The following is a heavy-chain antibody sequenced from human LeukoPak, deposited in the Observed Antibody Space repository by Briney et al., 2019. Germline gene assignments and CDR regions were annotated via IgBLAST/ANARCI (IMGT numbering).Heavy chain of an antibody. CDR1: GGSISSYY. CDR3: ARDNDFWSGSNYYYYYMDV. CDR2: IYYHGST. J-gene: IGHJ6*03. Sequence: SETLSLTCTVSGGSISSYYWSWIRQPPGKGLEWIGYIYYHGSTNYNPSLKSRVTISVDTSKNQFSLKLSSVTAADTAVYYCARDNDFWSGSNYYYYYMDVWGKGTTVTVSS. V-gene: IGHV4-59*01. D-gene: IGHD3-3*01.